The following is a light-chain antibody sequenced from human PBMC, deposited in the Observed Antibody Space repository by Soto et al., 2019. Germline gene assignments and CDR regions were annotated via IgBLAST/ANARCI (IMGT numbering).Light chain of an antibody. Sequence: DLQMTQSPSSLSASVGDSVTITCRASQGIRYDLAWFQQRPGKPPQSLIYRASTLQSGVPSRFSGSGSGTDFSLTISRLQPEDSATYYCQQYNTYPYTFGQGTKLEIK. V-gene: IGKV1-16*01. CDR3: QQYNTYPYT. J-gene: IGKJ2*01. CDR1: QGIRYD. CDR2: RAS.